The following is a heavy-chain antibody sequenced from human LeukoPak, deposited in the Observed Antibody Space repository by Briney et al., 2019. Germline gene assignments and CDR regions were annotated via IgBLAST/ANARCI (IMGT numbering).Heavy chain of an antibody. CDR2: IKKDGSEK. Sequence: GGSLRLSCAASGFTFSSHWMSWVRQAPGKGLEWVANIKKDGSEKYYVDAVKGRFTISRDNAKNSLYLQMNSLRAEDTAVYYCARIPRYCSGGSCFSLDYWGQGTLVTVSS. D-gene: IGHD2-15*01. J-gene: IGHJ4*02. CDR3: ARIPRYCSGGSCFSLDY. CDR1: GFTFSSHW. V-gene: IGHV3-7*01.